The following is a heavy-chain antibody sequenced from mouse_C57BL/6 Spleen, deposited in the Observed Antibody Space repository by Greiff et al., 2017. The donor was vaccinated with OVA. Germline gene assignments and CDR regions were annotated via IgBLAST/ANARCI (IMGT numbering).Heavy chain of an antibody. D-gene: IGHD3-3*01. J-gene: IGHJ2*01. CDR2: IDPSDSET. CDR1: GYTFTSYW. Sequence: VQLQQPGAELVRPGSSVKLSCKASGYTFTSYWMHWGKRSPIQGLEGIGNIDPSDSETHYNQKFKDKATLTVDKSSSTAYMQLSSLTSEDSAVYYCARRAGTSGYFDYWGQGTTLTVSS. V-gene: IGHV1-52*01. CDR3: ARRAGTSGYFDY.